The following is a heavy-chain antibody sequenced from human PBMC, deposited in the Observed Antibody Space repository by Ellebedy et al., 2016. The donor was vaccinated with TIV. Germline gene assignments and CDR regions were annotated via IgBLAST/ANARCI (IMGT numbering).Heavy chain of an antibody. CDR1: GFIFSDYY. D-gene: IGHD3-3*01. CDR3: ARDLPYYDVLSGYYREGLFDH. Sequence: GESLKISCAASGFIFSDYYMNWIRQAPGKGLEWISSISSSGVTMSYADSMKGRFTISRDNAKNSLYLQVNNLRAEDTAVYYCARDLPYYDVLSGYYREGLFDHWGQGTLVVVSS. V-gene: IGHV3-11*01. CDR2: ISSSGVTM. J-gene: IGHJ4*02.